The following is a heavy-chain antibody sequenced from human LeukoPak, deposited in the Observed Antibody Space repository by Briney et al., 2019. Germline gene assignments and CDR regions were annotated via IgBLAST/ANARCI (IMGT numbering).Heavy chain of an antibody. V-gene: IGHV4-61*01. CDR1: GGSISSGSYY. CDR3: ARGRTNFDY. D-gene: IGHD2-2*01. J-gene: IGHJ4*02. Sequence: SETLSLTCTVSGGSISSGSYYWSWIRQPPGKGLEWIGYIYYSGSTNYNPSLKSRVTISVDTSKNQFSLKLSSVTAADTAVYYCARGRTNFDYWGQRTLVTVSS. CDR2: IYYSGST.